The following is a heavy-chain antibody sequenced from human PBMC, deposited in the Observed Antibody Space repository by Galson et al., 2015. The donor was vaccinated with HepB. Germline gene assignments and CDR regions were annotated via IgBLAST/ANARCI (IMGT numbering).Heavy chain of an antibody. Sequence: TLSLTCTVSGGSISSGGYYWSWIRQHPGKGLEWIGHIYQSGNTYYNPSLKSRVTMSLDTSKNQFSLKLSSVTAADTAVYYCARGVGYCSSTSCYPRPNWFDPWGQGTLVTVSS. D-gene: IGHD2-2*01. CDR3: ARGVGYCSSTSCYPRPNWFDP. V-gene: IGHV4-31*03. J-gene: IGHJ5*02. CDR1: GGSISSGGYY. CDR2: IYQSGNT.